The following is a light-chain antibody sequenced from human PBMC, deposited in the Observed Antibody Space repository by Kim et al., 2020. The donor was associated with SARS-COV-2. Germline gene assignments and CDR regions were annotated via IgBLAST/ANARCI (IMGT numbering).Light chain of an antibody. J-gene: IGLJ2*01. CDR3: QAWDSSTVV. CDR2: QNN. CDR1: KLGYKY. Sequence: SYELTQPPSVSVSPGQTASITCSGDKLGYKYACWYQQKPGQSPVLVIYQNNKRPSRIPERFSGSNSGNTATLTISGTQAMDEADYYCQAWDSSTVVFGGG. V-gene: IGLV3-1*01.